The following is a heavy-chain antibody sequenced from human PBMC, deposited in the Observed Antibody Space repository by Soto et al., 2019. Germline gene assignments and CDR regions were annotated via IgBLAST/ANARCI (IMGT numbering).Heavy chain of an antibody. D-gene: IGHD1-1*01. V-gene: IGHV2-5*02. CDR2: IYWDDDK. J-gene: IGHJ4*02. CDR3: VHRERDDPLISN. CDR1: GFSLSTSGVG. Sequence: QITLKESGPTLVKPTQPLTLTCIFSGFSLSTSGVGVGWIRQPPGKALEWLALIYWDDDKRYSPSLKSRLTITNDTSKNQVVLIITNMDPVDTATYSCVHRERDDPLISNWGQGTLVTVSS.